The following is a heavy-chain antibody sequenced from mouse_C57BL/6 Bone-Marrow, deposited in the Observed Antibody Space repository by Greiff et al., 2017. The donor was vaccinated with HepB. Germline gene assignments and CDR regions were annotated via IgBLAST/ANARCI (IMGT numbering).Heavy chain of an antibody. CDR1: GYSITSGYY. CDR2: ISYDGSN. D-gene: IGHD4-1*01. Sequence: ESGPGLVKPSQSLSLTCSVTGYSITSGYYWNWIRQFPGNKLEWMGYISYDGSNNYNPSLKNRISITRDTSKNQFFLKLNSVTTEDTATYYCAGVGRGFDYWGQGTTLTVSS. CDR3: AGVGRGFDY. J-gene: IGHJ2*01. V-gene: IGHV3-6*01.